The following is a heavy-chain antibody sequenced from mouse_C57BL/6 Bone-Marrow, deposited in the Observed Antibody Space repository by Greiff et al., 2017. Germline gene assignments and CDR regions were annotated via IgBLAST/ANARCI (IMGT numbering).Heavy chain of an antibody. CDR2: IHPNSGGT. CDR3: AMYGSYFYWYFDV. J-gene: IGHJ1*03. V-gene: IGHV1-72*01. D-gene: IGHD2-10*02. CDR1: GYTFTSYW. Sequence: QVQLQQPGAELVKPGASVKLSCKASGYTFTSYWMHWVKQRPGRGLEWIGRIHPNSGGTKYNEKFKSKATLTVDKSSSTAYMQLSSLTSEDSAVXYCAMYGSYFYWYFDVWGTGTTVTVSS.